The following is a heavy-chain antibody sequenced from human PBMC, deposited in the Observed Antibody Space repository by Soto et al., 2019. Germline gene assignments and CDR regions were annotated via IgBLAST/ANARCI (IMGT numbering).Heavy chain of an antibody. J-gene: IGHJ4*02. V-gene: IGHV2-5*02. CDR1: GISLSTRGVA. D-gene: IGHD5-12*01. Sequence: QITLKESGPTLVKPTQTLTLTCTFSGISLSTRGVAVGWFRQPPGKALEWLALIYWDEDKWYSPSLKSRLTITDDTSKNQVVLTMTNMVPVDTATYYCAHRPRGYAYYFDYWGQGSLVPVSS. CDR2: IYWDEDK. CDR3: AHRPRGYAYYFDY.